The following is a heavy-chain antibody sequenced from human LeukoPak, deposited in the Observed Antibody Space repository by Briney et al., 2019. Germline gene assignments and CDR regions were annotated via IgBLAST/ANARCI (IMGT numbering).Heavy chain of an antibody. Sequence: SETLSLTCAVHGGSFSGYYWSWIRQPPGKGLEWIGYISYSGSTKYNPALKSRVTISKDTSKNHFSLKLSSVTAADTAVYYCAKSNGYGLVDIWGQGTMVTVSS. D-gene: IGHD3-10*01. CDR1: GGSFSGYY. V-gene: IGHV4-59*12. CDR2: ISYSGST. J-gene: IGHJ3*02. CDR3: AKSNGYGLVDI.